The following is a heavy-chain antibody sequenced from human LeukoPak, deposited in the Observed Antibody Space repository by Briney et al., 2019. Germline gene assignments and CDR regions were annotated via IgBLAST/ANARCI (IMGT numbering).Heavy chain of an antibody. D-gene: IGHD5-24*01. Sequence: SETLSLTCTVSGGSISSTTYYWGWIRQPPGRGLEWIGGLFYGGDAYYNPSLKSRVTISADTSKNQFSLKVTSMTAADTAVYFGARGGHNYAAAYWGQGTLVTVSS. V-gene: IGHV4-39*01. CDR3: ARGGHNYAAAY. CDR2: LFYGGDA. CDR1: GGSISSTTYY. J-gene: IGHJ4*02.